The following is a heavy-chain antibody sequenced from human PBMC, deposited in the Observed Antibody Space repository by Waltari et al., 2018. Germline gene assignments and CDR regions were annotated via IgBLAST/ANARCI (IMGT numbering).Heavy chain of an antibody. Sequence: EVQLVQSGVEVKKPGESLKISCLGSGYKFSSYWTAWVRQVPGKGLEWVGIIYPGDSETRYSPSFQGQVTMSVDKSATTAYLQWTNMKASGTAMYYCARQSRSSDWYDYWGQGTLITVSS. CDR3: ARQSRSSDWYDY. J-gene: IGHJ4*02. CDR1: GYKFSSYW. V-gene: IGHV5-51*01. CDR2: IYPGDSET. D-gene: IGHD3-9*01.